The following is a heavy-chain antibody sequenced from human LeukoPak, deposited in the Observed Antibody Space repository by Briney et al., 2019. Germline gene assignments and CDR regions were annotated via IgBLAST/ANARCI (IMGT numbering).Heavy chain of an antibody. Sequence: SGTLSLTCAVSGGSISISNWWSWVRQPPGKGLDWIGEIYHSGSTNYNPSLESRVTISVDKSKNQFSLKLSSVTAADTAVYYCASTSRSPSHYGGYYFDYWGQGTLVTVSS. CDR1: GGSISISNW. CDR3: ASTSRSPSHYGGYYFDY. V-gene: IGHV4-4*02. D-gene: IGHD2-21*01. CDR2: IYHSGST. J-gene: IGHJ4*02.